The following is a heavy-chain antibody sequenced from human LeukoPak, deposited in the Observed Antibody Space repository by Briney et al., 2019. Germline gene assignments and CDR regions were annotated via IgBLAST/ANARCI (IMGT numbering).Heavy chain of an antibody. CDR3: ARGNYGSGNYYMGDAFDV. Sequence: GGSLRLPCAVSGFTVSSNYMNWVRQAPGKGLEWVSAIYRGGSTYYADSVRGRFTISRDNSKNTVSLQMNSLTDADTAVYYCARGNYGSGNYYMGDAFDVWGQGTLVSVSS. D-gene: IGHD3-10*01. CDR1: GFTVSSNY. V-gene: IGHV3-53*01. J-gene: IGHJ3*01. CDR2: IYRGGST.